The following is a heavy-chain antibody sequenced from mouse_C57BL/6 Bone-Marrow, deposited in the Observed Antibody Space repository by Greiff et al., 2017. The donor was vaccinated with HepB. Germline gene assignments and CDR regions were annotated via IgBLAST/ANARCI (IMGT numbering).Heavy chain of an antibody. Sequence: VQLQQSGPELVKPGASVKISCKASGYAFSSSWMNWVKQRPGKGLEWIGRIYPGDGDTNYNGKFKGKATLTADKSSSTAYMQLSSLTSEDSAVYCCARSYLFLGYFEVWGTGTTVTVSS. J-gene: IGHJ1*03. CDR1: GYAFSSSW. CDR3: ARSYLFLGYFEV. D-gene: IGHD1-1*01. CDR2: IYPGDGDT. V-gene: IGHV1-82*01.